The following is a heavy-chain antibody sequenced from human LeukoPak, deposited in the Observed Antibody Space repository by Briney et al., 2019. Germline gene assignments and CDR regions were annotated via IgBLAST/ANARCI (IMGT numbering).Heavy chain of an antibody. J-gene: IGHJ5*02. D-gene: IGHD6-13*01. V-gene: IGHV3-21*01. CDR2: ISSSSSHI. Sequence: GGSLRLSCAASGFTFSIYSMNWVRQAPGKGQESGSSISSSSSHIYYADSVKGRFTISRDNAKNSLYLQMNSLRAEDTAVYYCARDVAGGIAAAGNWFDPWGQGTLVTVSS. CDR1: GFTFSIYS. CDR3: ARDVAGGIAAAGNWFDP.